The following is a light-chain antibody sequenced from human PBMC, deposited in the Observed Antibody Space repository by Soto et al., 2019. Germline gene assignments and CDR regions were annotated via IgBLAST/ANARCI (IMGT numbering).Light chain of an antibody. V-gene: IGKV3-20*01. J-gene: IGKJ2*01. CDR3: QQYDSSPYT. Sequence: ETVLTQSPGTLSLSPGERATLSCRASQAIGSTHLAWYQQKPGQAPRPLMYLSSTRAPGIPDRFSGSGSGTDYTLSISRLEPEDFAVYYCQQYDSSPYTFGQGTKVDIK. CDR1: QAIGSTH. CDR2: LSS.